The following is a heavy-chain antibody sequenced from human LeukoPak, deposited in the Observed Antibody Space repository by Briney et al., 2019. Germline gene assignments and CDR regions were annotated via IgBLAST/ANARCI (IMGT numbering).Heavy chain of an antibody. D-gene: IGHD4-17*01. J-gene: IGHJ4*02. CDR1: GFPFSSYR. Sequence: GGSLRLSCAASGFPFSSYRMNWVRQAPGKGQEWVSYISSDTTTIYYADSVKGRFTISRDNARNSLYLQMNSLRAEDAAVYYCARGLAVTTSLSGFWGQGTLVTVSS. V-gene: IGHV3-48*01. CDR2: ISSDTTTI. CDR3: ARGLAVTTSLSGF.